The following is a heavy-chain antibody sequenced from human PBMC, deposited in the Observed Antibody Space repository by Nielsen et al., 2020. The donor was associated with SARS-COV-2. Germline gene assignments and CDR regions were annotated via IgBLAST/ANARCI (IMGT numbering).Heavy chain of an antibody. CDR1: GFTFDDYA. J-gene: IGHJ4*02. CDR2: ISYDGSNK. CDR3: ARGWQQLPRDY. D-gene: IGHD6-13*01. Sequence: GESLKISCAASGFTFDDYAMHWVRQAPGKGLEWVAVISYDGSNKYYADSVKGRFTISRDNSKNTLYLQMNSLRAEDTAVYYCARGWQQLPRDYWGQGTLVTVSS. V-gene: IGHV3-30-3*01.